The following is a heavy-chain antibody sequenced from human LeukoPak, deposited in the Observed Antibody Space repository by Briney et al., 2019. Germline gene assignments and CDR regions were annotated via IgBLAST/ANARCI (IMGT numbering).Heavy chain of an antibody. J-gene: IGHJ5*02. CDR2: IYYSGST. CDR1: GGSISSYY. V-gene: IGHV4-59*01. D-gene: IGHD4-17*01. CDR3: ARDPDGDWGWFDP. Sequence: NPSETLSLTCTVSGGSISSYYWSWIRQPPGKGLEWIGYIYYSGSTNYNPSLKSRVTIPVDTSKNQFSLKLSSVTAADTAVYYCARDPDGDWGWFDPWGQGTLVTVSS.